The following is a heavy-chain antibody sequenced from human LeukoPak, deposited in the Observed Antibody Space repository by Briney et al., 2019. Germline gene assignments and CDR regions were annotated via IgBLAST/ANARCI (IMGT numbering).Heavy chain of an antibody. CDR2: IIPILGIA. J-gene: IGHJ6*02. D-gene: IGHD2-15*01. Sequence: GASVKVSCKASGGTFSSYAISWVRQAPGQGLEWMGRIIPILGIANYAQKFQGRVTITAEKSTSTAYMELSSLRSEDTAVYYCARVVGEGIVVVVAATPVEDPYGMDVWGQGTTVTVSS. CDR1: GGTFSSYA. V-gene: IGHV1-69*04. CDR3: ARVVGEGIVVVVAATPVEDPYGMDV.